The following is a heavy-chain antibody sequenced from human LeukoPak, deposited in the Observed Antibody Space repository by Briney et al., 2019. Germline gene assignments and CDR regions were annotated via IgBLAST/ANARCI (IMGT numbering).Heavy chain of an antibody. D-gene: IGHD3-10*01. CDR2: IRYDGSNK. CDR1: GFTFSSYG. V-gene: IGHV3-30*02. CDR3: ARADYYGSGSYYWK. Sequence: HPGGSLRLSCAASGFTFSSYGMHWVRQAPGKGLEWVAFIRYDGSNKYYADSVKGRFTISRGNAKKSLYLQMTSLRAEDTAVCYCARADYYGSGSYYWKWGQGTLVTVSS. J-gene: IGHJ4*02.